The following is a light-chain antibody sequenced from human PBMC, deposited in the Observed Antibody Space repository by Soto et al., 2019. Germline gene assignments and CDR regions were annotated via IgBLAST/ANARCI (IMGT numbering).Light chain of an antibody. Sequence: EIVLTQSPATLSLSPGERATLSCRASQSVSSYLAWYQQKPGQAPRLLIYDASNRATGIPARFSGSGSGTDFTLTISSLEPEDFAVYYCQQRRNWPPTFGQGTKVDI. CDR3: QQRRNWPPT. V-gene: IGKV3-11*01. J-gene: IGKJ1*01. CDR2: DAS. CDR1: QSVSSY.